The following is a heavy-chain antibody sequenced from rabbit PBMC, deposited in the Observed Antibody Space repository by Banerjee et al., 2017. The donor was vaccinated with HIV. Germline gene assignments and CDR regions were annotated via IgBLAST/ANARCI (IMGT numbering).Heavy chain of an antibody. V-gene: IGHV1S45*01. CDR3: ATDLTYGRFDL. CDR2: IYGGSSATT. Sequence: QEQLEESGGDLVKPEGSLTLTCTASGFSFSSSYWICWVRQAPGKGLEWIACIYGGSSATTHYASWAKGRFTISQTSRMVDLKMTSLTAADTATYFCATDLTYGRFDLWGQGTLVTVS. D-gene: IGHD5-1*01. CDR1: GFSFSSSYW. J-gene: IGHJ4*01.